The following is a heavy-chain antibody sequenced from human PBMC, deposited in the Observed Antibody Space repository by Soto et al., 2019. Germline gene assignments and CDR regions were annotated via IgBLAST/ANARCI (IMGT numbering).Heavy chain of an antibody. D-gene: IGHD2-2*02. V-gene: IGHV4-59*01. CDR3: GRNIPIPDNWFDP. CDR2: IYYSGST. J-gene: IGHJ5*02. Sequence: SETLSLTCTVSGGSISSYYWSWIRQPPGKGLEWIGYIYYSGSTNYNPSLKSRVTISVDTSKNQFSLKLSSVTAADTAVYYCGRNIPIPDNWFDPWGQGTLVTVSS. CDR1: GGSISSYY.